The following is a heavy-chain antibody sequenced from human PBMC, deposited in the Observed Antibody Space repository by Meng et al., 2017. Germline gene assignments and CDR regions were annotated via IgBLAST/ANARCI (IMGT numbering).Heavy chain of an antibody. CDR2: IKSANGDA. Sequence: QVQFVQSGAEVEQPGASVKVSCKASGYTFTSYTIHWVRQAPGQSLAWMGWIKSANGDAKYSQKFQGRLTLTRDTSASTAYLELSSLTFEDTAVYYCARGTGSSWFDPWGQGTLVTVSS. V-gene: IGHV1-3*01. CDR3: ARGTGSSWFDP. D-gene: IGHD6-13*01. J-gene: IGHJ5*02. CDR1: GYTFTSYT.